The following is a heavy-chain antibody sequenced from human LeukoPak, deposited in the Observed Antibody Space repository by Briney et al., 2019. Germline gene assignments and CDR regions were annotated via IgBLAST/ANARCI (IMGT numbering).Heavy chain of an antibody. CDR1: GYTFTGYY. D-gene: IGHD2-8*01. V-gene: IGHV1-2*02. J-gene: IGHJ3*02. Sequence: GASVKVSCKASGYTFTGYYMHWVRQAPGQGLEWMGWINPNSGGTNYAQKFQGSVTMTRDTSISTAYMELSRLRSDDTAVYYCAKCALNGDPYDAFDMWGQGTMVTVSS. CDR3: AKCALNGDPYDAFDM. CDR2: INPNSGGT.